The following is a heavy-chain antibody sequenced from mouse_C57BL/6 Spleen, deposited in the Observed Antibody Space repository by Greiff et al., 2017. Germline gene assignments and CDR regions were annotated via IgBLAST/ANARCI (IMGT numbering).Heavy chain of an antibody. Sequence: VQLQQPGAELVKPGASVKMSCKASGYTFTSYWITWVKQRPGQGLEWIGDIYPGSGSTNYNEKFKSKATLTVDTSSSTAYMQLSSLTSEDSAVYDCARSLYYDYDGYFDDWGQGTTLTVSS. V-gene: IGHV1-55*01. CDR2: IYPGSGST. J-gene: IGHJ2*01. CDR3: ARSLYYDYDGYFDD. D-gene: IGHD2-4*01. CDR1: GYTFTSYW.